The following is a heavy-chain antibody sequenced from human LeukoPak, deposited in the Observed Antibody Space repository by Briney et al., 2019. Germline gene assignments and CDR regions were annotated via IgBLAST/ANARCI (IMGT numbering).Heavy chain of an antibody. Sequence: ASLKVSCKVSGDTLSELSMHWVRQAPGKGLEWMGGFDPEDGETIYAQKFQGRFTMTEDTSTDTAYMELRSLRSDDTAVYYCAAGGVYSLFDHWGQGTQVTVSS. J-gene: IGHJ5*02. D-gene: IGHD5/OR15-5a*01. CDR2: FDPEDGET. CDR1: GDTLSELS. V-gene: IGHV1-24*01. CDR3: AAGGVYSLFDH.